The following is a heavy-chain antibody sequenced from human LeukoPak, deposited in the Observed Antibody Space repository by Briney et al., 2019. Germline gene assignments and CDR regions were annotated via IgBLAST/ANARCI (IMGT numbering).Heavy chain of an antibody. CDR1: GYTFTSYA. D-gene: IGHD3-9*01. CDR2: INTNTGNP. J-gene: IGHJ6*03. V-gene: IGHV7-4-1*02. CDR3: ARGPLLRYFDWLPRNYYYYYMDV. Sequence: ASVKVSCKASGYTFTSYAMNWVRQAPGQGLEWMGWINTNTGNPTYAQGFTGRFVFSLDTSVSTAYLQISSLKAEDTAVYYCARGPLLRYFDWLPRNYYYYYMDVWGKGTTVTISS.